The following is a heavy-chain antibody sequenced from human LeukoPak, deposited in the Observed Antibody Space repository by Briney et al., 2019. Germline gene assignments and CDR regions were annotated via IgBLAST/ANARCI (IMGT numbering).Heavy chain of an antibody. CDR3: ARARYCGGDCYGWVLFDY. V-gene: IGHV3-49*04. J-gene: IGHJ4*02. CDR1: GFTFGDYA. Sequence: GGSLRLSCTASGFTFGDYAMSWVRQAPGKGLEWVGFIRSKAYGGTTEYAASVKGRFTISRDDSKSIAYLQMNSLKTEDTAVYYCARARYCGGDCYGWVLFDYWGQGTLVTVSS. CDR2: IRSKAYGGTT. D-gene: IGHD2-21*01.